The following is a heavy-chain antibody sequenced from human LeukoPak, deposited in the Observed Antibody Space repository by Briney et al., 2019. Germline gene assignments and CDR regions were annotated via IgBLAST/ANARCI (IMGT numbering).Heavy chain of an antibody. CDR2: ISAYNGNT. CDR3: ARGSVNTYYYYGMDV. D-gene: IGHD4-11*01. V-gene: IGHV1-18*01. J-gene: IGHJ6*02. CDR1: GYTFTSYG. Sequence: GASVKVSCKASGYTFTSYGISWVRQAPGQGLEWMGWISAYNGNTNYAQKLQGRVTMTTDTSTSTVYMELSSLRSEDTAVYYCARGSVNTYYYYGMDVWGQGTTVTVSS.